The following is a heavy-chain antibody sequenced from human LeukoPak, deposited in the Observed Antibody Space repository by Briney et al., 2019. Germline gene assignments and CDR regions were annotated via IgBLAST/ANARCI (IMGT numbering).Heavy chain of an antibody. V-gene: IGHV1-18*01. CDR3: ALGRNDYGDPYYYYDMDV. D-gene: IGHD4-17*01. Sequence: ASVKVSCKASGYTFTSYGITWERQAPEQGLEWMGWISPYNGNTNYAQKLQGRVTMTTDTSTSTAYMELRSLRPDDTAVYYCALGRNDYGDPYYYYDMDVWGKGTTVTASS. CDR2: ISPYNGNT. CDR1: GYTFTSYG. J-gene: IGHJ6*04.